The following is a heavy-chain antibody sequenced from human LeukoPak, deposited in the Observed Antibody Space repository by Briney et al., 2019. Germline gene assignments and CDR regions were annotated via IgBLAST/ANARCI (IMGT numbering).Heavy chain of an antibody. Sequence: TPSETLSLTCAVYGGSFSGYYWSWIRQPPGKGLEWIGEINHSGSTNYNPSLKSRVTISVDTSKNQFSLKLSSVTAADTAVYYCAREDRGGSGWYLLDYYYGMDVWGQGTTVTVSS. CDR2: INHSGST. CDR1: GGSFSGYY. CDR3: AREDRGGSGWYLLDYYYGMDV. J-gene: IGHJ6*02. D-gene: IGHD6-19*01. V-gene: IGHV4-34*01.